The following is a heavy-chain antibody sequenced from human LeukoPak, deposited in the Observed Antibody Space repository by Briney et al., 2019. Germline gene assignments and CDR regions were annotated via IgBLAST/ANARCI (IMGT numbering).Heavy chain of an antibody. D-gene: IGHD5-12*01. CDR3: AKDHKGGYSGYENYYYYGMDV. CDR2: ISYDGSNK. CDR1: GFTFSSYG. J-gene: IGHJ6*04. V-gene: IGHV3-30*18. Sequence: GGSLRLSCAASGFTFSSYGMHWVRQAPGKGLEWVAVISYDGSNKYYADSVKGRFTISRDNSKNTLYLQMNSLRAEDTAVYYCAKDHKGGYSGYENYYYYGMDVWGKGTTVTVSS.